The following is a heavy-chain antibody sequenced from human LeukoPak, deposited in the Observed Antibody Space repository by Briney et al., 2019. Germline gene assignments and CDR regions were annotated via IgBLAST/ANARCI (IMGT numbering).Heavy chain of an antibody. CDR2: ISYDGSNK. CDR3: ARDPVALAAAGTVDY. D-gene: IGHD6-13*01. CDR1: GFTFSSYA. Sequence: HPGRSLRLSCAASGFTFSSYAMHWVRQAPGKGLEWVAVISYDGSNKYYADSVKGRFTISRDNAKNSLYLQMNSLRAEDTAVYYCARDPVALAAAGTVDYWGQGTLVTVSS. V-gene: IGHV3-30*04. J-gene: IGHJ4*02.